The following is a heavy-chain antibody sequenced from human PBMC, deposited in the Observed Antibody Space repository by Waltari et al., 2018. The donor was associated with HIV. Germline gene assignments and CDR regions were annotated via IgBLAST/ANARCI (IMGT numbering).Heavy chain of an antibody. CDR2: IYTSGST. V-gene: IGHV4-4*07. Sequence: QVQLQESGPGLVKPSETLSLTCTVSGGSISSYYWSWIRQPAGRGLEWVGRIYTSGSTNYNPSLKSRVTMSVDTSKNQFSLKLSFVTAADTAVYYCARGLDCSSTSCYRDYYYYYGMDVWGQGTTVTVSS. CDR1: GGSISSYY. CDR3: ARGLDCSSTSCYRDYYYYYGMDV. J-gene: IGHJ6*02. D-gene: IGHD2-2*02.